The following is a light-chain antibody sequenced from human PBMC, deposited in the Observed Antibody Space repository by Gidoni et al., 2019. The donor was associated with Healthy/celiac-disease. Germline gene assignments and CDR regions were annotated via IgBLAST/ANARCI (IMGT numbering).Light chain of an antibody. V-gene: IGKV3-20*01. CDR3: QQYGSSPPYT. Sequence: ELVLTPSPGTLSLSPGEIATLSCRASQSVSSRYLAWYQQKPGQAPRLLIYGASSRATGIPDRFSGSGSGTDFTLTISRLEPEDFAVYYCQQYGSSPPYTFGQGTKLEIK. CDR1: QSVSSRY. CDR2: GAS. J-gene: IGKJ2*01.